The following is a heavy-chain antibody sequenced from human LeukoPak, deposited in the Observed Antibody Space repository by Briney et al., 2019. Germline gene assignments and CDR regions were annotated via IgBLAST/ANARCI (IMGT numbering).Heavy chain of an antibody. Sequence: GGSLRLSCAASGFTFSSYAMSWVRQAPGKGLEWVSAISGSVGSTYYADSVKGRFTISRDNSKNTLYLQMNSLRAEDTAVYYCAKALGIAVAGRGDYWGQGTLVTVSS. CDR2: ISGSVGST. D-gene: IGHD6-19*01. CDR1: GFTFSSYA. CDR3: AKALGIAVAGRGDY. V-gene: IGHV3-23*01. J-gene: IGHJ4*02.